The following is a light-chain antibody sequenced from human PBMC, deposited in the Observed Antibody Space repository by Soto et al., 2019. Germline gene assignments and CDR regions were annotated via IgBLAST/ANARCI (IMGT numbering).Light chain of an antibody. J-gene: IGKJ4*01. CDR1: QSVSPW. Sequence: DIQMTQSPSTLAASVGDRVTITCRASQSVSPWLAWYQQKPGKAPKLLIYKTSTLQSGVPSRFSGSGSGTDFTLNISSLQPDDFATYYCQQYNSSWLTFGGGTKEDIK. CDR2: KTS. CDR3: QQYNSSWLT. V-gene: IGKV1-5*03.